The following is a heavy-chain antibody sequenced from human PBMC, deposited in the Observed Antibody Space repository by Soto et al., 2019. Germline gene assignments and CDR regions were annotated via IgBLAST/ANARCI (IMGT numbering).Heavy chain of an antibody. V-gene: IGHV4-4*02. CDR1: GGSISSSNW. D-gene: IGHD5-18*01. CDR3: ALNPWPLPVDTAMVSAWFGNYYYGMDV. CDR2: IYHSGST. J-gene: IGHJ6*02. Sequence: SSETLSLTCAVAGGSISSSNWWSWVRQPPGKGLEWIGEIYHSGSTNYNPSLKSRVTISVDKSKNQFSLKLSSVTAADTAVYYCALNPWPLPVDTAMVSAWFGNYYYGMDVWGQGTTVTVSS.